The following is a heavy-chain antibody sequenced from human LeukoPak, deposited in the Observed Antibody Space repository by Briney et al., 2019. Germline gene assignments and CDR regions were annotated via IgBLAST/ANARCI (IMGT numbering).Heavy chain of an antibody. CDR2: ISSGSGII. J-gene: IGHJ6*03. CDR1: GFTFSSYE. V-gene: IGHV3-48*01. CDR3: ARESLVGPYYYYYMDV. D-gene: IGHD2-15*01. Sequence: GGSLRLSCAASGFTFSSYEMNWVRQAPGKGLEWVSYISSGSGIIYYADSVKGRFTISRDNAKNSLYLQMNSLRAEDTAVYYCARESLVGPYYYYYMDVWGKGTTVTVSS.